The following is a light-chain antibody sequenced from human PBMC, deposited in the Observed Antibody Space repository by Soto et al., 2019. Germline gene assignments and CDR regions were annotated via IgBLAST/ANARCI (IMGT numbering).Light chain of an antibody. CDR2: GAS. J-gene: IGKJ4*01. CDR1: QSVSSN. Sequence: EIVMTQSPATLSVSPGERATLSCRASQSVSSNLAWYQQKPGQAPRLLIYGASTRATGLPARFSGSGSGTEFTLTISSLQSEDSAVYYCQQYTNWPLTFGGGTKVDIK. V-gene: IGKV3-15*01. CDR3: QQYTNWPLT.